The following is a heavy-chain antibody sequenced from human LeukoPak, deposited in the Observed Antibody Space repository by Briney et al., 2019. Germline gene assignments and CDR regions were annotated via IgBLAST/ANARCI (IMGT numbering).Heavy chain of an antibody. J-gene: IGHJ4*02. CDR3: AKGLYRYSGSYCFDY. D-gene: IGHD1-26*01. V-gene: IGHV3-23*01. CDR1: AVTSTSDA. Sequence: VGSLRLSCAASAVTSTSDATGCVREAPGKGLEWVSAISGSGGSTYYADSAKGRFTISRDNSKNTLYLQMNILRAEDPAVYSCAKGLYRYSGSYCFDYWGQGAMVSVCS. CDR2: ISGSGGST.